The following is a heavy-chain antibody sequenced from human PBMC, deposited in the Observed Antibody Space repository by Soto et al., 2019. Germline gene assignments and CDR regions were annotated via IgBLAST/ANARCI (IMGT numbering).Heavy chain of an antibody. D-gene: IGHD1-26*01. CDR1: GVSISYNY. CDR2: IYYTGNV. J-gene: IGHJ3*02. CDR3: ARGGSRPDAFDI. V-gene: IGHV4-59*08. Sequence: QVQLQVSGPGLVRPSETLSLTCTVSGVSISYNYWNWVRQPPGKGLEWIGYIYYTGNVKYKSSLKSRVSISIDRSKNQFSLNVTSVTAADTAVYYCARGGSRPDAFDIWGQGTTVTIS.